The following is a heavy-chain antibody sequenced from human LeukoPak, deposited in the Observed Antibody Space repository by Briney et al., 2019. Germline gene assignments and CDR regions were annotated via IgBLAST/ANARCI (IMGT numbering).Heavy chain of an antibody. CDR2: INPNSGGT. J-gene: IGHJ4*02. D-gene: IGHD2-2*01. CDR1: GYTLTGYY. CDR3: ASARIVVVPAAMGY. V-gene: IGHV1-2*02. Sequence: ASVKVPCKASGYTLTGYYMHWVRQAPGQGLEWMGWINPNSGGTNYAQKFQGRVTMTRDTSINTAYMELNRLRSDDTAVYYCASARIVVVPAAMGYWGQGTLVTVSS.